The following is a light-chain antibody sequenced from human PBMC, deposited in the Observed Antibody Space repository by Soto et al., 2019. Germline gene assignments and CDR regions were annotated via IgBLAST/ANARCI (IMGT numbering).Light chain of an antibody. Sequence: DIQMTQSPSSLSASVGARVTITCRARQTIIRYLNGYPQKPERGHNLLIYAASSLQSGVPSRFSGSGSGTEFTLTISSLQPEDFATYYCQQSYSTLFTFGPGTKVEIK. CDR2: AAS. CDR1: QTIIRY. J-gene: IGKJ3*01. CDR3: QQSYSTLFT. V-gene: IGKV1-39*01.